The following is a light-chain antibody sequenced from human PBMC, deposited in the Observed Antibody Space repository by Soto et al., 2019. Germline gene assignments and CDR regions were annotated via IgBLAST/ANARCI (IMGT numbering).Light chain of an antibody. CDR3: LQRNNLPPP. J-gene: IGKJ4*01. Sequence: EVVLTQSPATLSLSPGDRATLSCRSSQPVMNYVAWYQQKPGQAPSLLSYGASNGATDSPASFNATRSYTDFTVIFNSPGPVDFAVYYCLQRNNLPPPFGAGTKVYIK. V-gene: IGKV3-11*01. CDR1: QPVMNY. CDR2: GAS.